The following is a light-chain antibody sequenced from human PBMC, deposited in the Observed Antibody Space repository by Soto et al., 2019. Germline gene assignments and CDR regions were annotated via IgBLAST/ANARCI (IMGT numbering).Light chain of an antibody. CDR3: QQYAESPLT. J-gene: IGKJ4*01. CDR2: GAS. V-gene: IGKV3-20*01. CDR1: QSIGKSY. Sequence: EIVLTQSPGTVSLSPGESATLSCRASQSIGKSYLAWFQHKPGQAPRLLIYGASTRATGIPDRFRGSGSGTDFTLTVSRLESEDFAVYYCQQYAESPLTFGGGTKVEIK.